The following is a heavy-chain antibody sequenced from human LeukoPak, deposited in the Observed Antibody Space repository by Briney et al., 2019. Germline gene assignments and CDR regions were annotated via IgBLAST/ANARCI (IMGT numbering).Heavy chain of an antibody. CDR1: GCTFTGYY. Sequence: ASVKVSCKASGCTFTGYYMHWVRQAPGQGLEWMGWINPNSGGTNYAPKFQGRVTMTRHTSISTAYMELSRLRSDDTAVYYCARAPYRSSWFMTDYWGQGTLVTVSS. D-gene: IGHD6-13*01. V-gene: IGHV1-2*02. CDR2: INPNSGGT. CDR3: ARAPYRSSWFMTDY. J-gene: IGHJ4*02.